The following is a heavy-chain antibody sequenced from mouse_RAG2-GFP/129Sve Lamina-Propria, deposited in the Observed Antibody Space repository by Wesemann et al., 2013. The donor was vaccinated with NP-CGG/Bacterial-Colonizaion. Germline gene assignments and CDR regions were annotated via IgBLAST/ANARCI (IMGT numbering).Heavy chain of an antibody. D-gene: IGHD1-1*01. CDR3: ARVGYYGYFAY. CDR2: INPDSSTI. J-gene: IGHJ2*01. CDR1: GIDFSRYW. Sequence: EMKLLQSGGGLVQPGGSLKLSCAASGIDFSRYWMSWVRRAPGKGLEWIGEINPDSSTINYAPSLKDKFIISRDNAKNTLYLQMSKVRSEDTALYYCARVGYYGYFAYWGQGTTLTVSS. V-gene: IGHV4-1*01.